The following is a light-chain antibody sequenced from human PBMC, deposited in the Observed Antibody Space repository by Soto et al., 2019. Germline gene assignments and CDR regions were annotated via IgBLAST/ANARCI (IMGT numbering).Light chain of an antibody. V-gene: IGKV3-11*01. CDR3: QQRSNWPPEVT. CDR2: DAS. CDR1: QSVSSS. J-gene: IGKJ3*01. Sequence: EIVLTQSPDTLSLSPGERATLSCRASQSVSSSLAWYQQIPGQAPRLLIYDASNRATGIPARFSGSGSGTDFTLTISSLEPEDVAVYYCQQRSNWPPEVTFGPGTKVDIK.